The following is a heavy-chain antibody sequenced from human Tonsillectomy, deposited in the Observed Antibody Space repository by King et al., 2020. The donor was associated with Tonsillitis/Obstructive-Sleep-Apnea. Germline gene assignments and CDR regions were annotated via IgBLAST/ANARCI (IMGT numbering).Heavy chain of an antibody. D-gene: IGHD3-16*02. V-gene: IGHV4-34*01. CDR3: ARGDFGELSSKDGNWFDP. CDR2: INHSGST. J-gene: IGHJ5*02. Sequence: VQLQQWGAGLLKPSETLSLTCAVYGGSFSGYYWSWIRQPPGKGLEWIGEINHSGSTNYNPSLKSRVTISVDTSKNQFSLKLSPVTAADTAVYYCARGDFGELSSKDGNWFDPWGQGTLVTVSS. CDR1: GGSFSGYY.